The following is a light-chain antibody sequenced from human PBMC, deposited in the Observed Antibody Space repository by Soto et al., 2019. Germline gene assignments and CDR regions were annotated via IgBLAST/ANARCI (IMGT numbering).Light chain of an antibody. CDR1: QSISSY. V-gene: IGKV1-39*01. CDR2: AAS. J-gene: IGKJ5*01. CDR3: QQTYSSPIT. Sequence: DTQINQSPSSLSASVGDSIAITCRASQSISSYLNWYQQKPGKAPKLLISAASIFQSGVPSRFSGSGSGTDFTLTISNLQPEDFAGYYCQQTYSSPITFGQGTRLEIK.